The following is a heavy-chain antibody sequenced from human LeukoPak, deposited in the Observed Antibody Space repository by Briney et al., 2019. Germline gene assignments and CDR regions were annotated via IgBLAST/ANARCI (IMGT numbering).Heavy chain of an antibody. J-gene: IGHJ6*03. D-gene: IGHD3-3*01. CDR3: AREVYDFWSGYYRVYYYYYMDV. V-gene: IGHV4-31*03. Sequence: PSETLSLTCTVSGGSIGSGGYYWSWIRQHPGKGLEWIGNIYYRGSTYYNPSLKSRVTISVDTSKNQFSLKLSSVTAADTAVYYCAREVYDFWSGYYRVYYYYYMDVWGKGTTVTVSS. CDR1: GGSIGSGGYY. CDR2: IYYRGST.